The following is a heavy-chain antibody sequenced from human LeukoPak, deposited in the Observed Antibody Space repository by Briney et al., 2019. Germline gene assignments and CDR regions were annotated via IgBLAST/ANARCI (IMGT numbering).Heavy chain of an antibody. D-gene: IGHD5-18*01. J-gene: IGHJ2*01. CDR3: ARGPPGYSYGDWYFDL. V-gene: IGHV4-61*08. CDR2: IYYSGST. Sequence: SQTLSLTCTVSGDSISSGDYYWSWIRQPPGKGLEWIGYIYYSGSTNYNPSLKSRVTISVDTSKNQFSLRLSSVTAADTAVYYCARGPPGYSYGDWYFDLWGRGTLVTVSS. CDR1: GDSISSGDYY.